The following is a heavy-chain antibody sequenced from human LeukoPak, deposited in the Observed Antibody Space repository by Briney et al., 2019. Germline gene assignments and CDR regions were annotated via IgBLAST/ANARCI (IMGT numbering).Heavy chain of an antibody. D-gene: IGHD3-22*01. CDR1: GGSIGSYY. J-gene: IGHJ4*02. CDR3: ARGTYYYDSSGYRLDY. V-gene: IGHV4-59*01. Sequence: PSETLSLTCTVSGGSIGSYYWSWIRQPPGKGLEWIGYIYYSGSTNYNPSLKSRVTISVDTSKNQFSLKLSSVTAADTAVYYCARGTYYYDSSGYRLDYWGQGTLVTVSS. CDR2: IYYSGST.